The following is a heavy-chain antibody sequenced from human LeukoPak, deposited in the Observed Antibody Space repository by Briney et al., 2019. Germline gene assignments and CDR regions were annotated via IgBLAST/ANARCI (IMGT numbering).Heavy chain of an antibody. CDR1: GYTFTGYY. Sequence: ASVKVSCKASGYTFTGYYMHWVRQAPGQGLEWMGWIKPNSGGTNYAQKFQGRVTMTRDTSISTAYMELSRLRSDDTAVYYCARVMIVVADAFDIWGQGTMVTVSS. CDR3: ARVMIVVADAFDI. J-gene: IGHJ3*02. D-gene: IGHD3-22*01. V-gene: IGHV1-2*02. CDR2: IKPNSGGT.